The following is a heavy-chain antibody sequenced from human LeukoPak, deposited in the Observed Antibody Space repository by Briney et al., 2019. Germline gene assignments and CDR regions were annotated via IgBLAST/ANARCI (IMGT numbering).Heavy chain of an antibody. V-gene: IGHV1-2*02. CDR2: INPNSGGT. CDR3: ARDYCSGGSCLDY. J-gene: IGHJ4*02. CDR1: GYTLTGYY. Sequence: ASVTVSCKASGYTLTGYYMHWVRQAPGQGLEWMGWINPNSGGTNYAQNFQGRVTVTRDTSISTAYMELSRLRSDDTAVYYCARDYCSGGSCLDYWGQGTLVTVSS. D-gene: IGHD2-15*01.